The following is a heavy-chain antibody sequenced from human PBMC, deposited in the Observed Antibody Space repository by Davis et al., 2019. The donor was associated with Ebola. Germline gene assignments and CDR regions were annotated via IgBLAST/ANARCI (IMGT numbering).Heavy chain of an antibody. J-gene: IGHJ4*01. D-gene: IGHD6-19*01. CDR1: GFTFSSYS. V-gene: IGHV3-48*01. Sequence: GGSLRLSCAASGFTFSSYSMNWVRQAPGKGLEWVSYISSSSSTIYYADSVTGRFTISRDNSRNTLYLQMYSLRAEDTAVYYCAKTAGGYTSGWYYFDSWGHGTLVTVSS. CDR2: ISSSSSTI. CDR3: AKTAGGYTSGWYYFDS.